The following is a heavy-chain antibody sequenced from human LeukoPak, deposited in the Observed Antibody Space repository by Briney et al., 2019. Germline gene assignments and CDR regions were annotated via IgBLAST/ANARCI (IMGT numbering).Heavy chain of an antibody. D-gene: IGHD2-15*01. Sequence: GRSLRLSCAASGLTFSSYAMHWVRQAPGKGLEWVAVISYDGSNKYYADSVKGRFTISRDNSKNTLYLQMNSLRAEDTAVYYCARPGWVEGGFDYWGQGTLVTVSS. CDR1: GLTFSSYA. CDR3: ARPGWVEGGFDY. V-gene: IGHV3-30-3*01. J-gene: IGHJ4*02. CDR2: ISYDGSNK.